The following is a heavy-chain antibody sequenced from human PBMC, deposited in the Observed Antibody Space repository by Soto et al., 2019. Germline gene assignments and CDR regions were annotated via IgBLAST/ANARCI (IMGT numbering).Heavy chain of an antibody. J-gene: IGHJ4*02. Sequence: PSETLSLTCTVSGGSISSYYWSWIRQPPGKGLEWIGYIYYSGSTDYNPSLKSRVTISVDTSKNQFSPKLSSVTAADTAVCYCARGELDYSLHFDYWGQGTLVTVSS. CDR2: IYYSGST. CDR1: GGSISSYY. CDR3: ARGELDYSLHFDY. D-gene: IGHD3-10*01. V-gene: IGHV4-59*08.